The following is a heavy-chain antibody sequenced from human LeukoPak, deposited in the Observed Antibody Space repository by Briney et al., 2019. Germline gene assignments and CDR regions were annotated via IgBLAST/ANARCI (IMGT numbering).Heavy chain of an antibody. J-gene: IGHJ4*02. CDR1: GGSISSSSYY. CDR2: IYYSGST. Sequence: PSETLSLTCTVSGGSISSSSYYWGWIRQPPGKGLEWIGSIYYSGSTYYNPSLKSRVTISVDTSKNQFSLKLSSVTAADTAVYYCARHALQDRDGYIDGIAPFDYWGQGTLVTVSS. CDR3: ARHALQDRDGYIDGIAPFDY. D-gene: IGHD5-24*01. V-gene: IGHV4-39*01.